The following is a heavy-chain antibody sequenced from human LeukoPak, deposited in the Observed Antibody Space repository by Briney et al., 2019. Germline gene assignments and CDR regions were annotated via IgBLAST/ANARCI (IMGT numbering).Heavy chain of an antibody. Sequence: SQTLSLTCAISGDSVSSNSAAWNWIRQSPSRGLEWLGRTYYRSKWYNEYAVSVKSRITINPDTSKNQFSLQLNSVTPEDTAVYYCASLKGPSRATKVNEWGYYYYMDVWGKGTTVTVSS. J-gene: IGHJ6*03. CDR1: GDSVSSNSAA. CDR2: TYYRSKWYN. V-gene: IGHV6-1*01. D-gene: IGHD4-11*01. CDR3: ASLKGPSRATKVNEWGYYYYMDV.